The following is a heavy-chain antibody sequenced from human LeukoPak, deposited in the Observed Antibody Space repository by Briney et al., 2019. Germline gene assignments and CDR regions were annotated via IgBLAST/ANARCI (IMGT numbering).Heavy chain of an antibody. CDR2: IYYSGST. V-gene: IGHV4-39*01. J-gene: IGHJ5*02. CDR3: ARQAVAGPRTFDP. D-gene: IGHD6-19*01. CDR1: GGSISSSSYY. Sequence: SETLSLTCTVSGGSISSSSYYWGWIRQPPGKGLEWIGSIYYSGSTYYNPSLKSRVTISVDTSKNQFSLKLSSVTAADTAVYYCARQAVAGPRTFDPWAREPWSPSPQ.